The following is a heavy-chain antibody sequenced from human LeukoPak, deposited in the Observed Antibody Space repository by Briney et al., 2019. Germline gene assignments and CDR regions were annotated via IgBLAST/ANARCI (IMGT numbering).Heavy chain of an antibody. J-gene: IGHJ4*02. CDR2: IYYSGST. CDR1: GGSISSSSYY. CDR3: ARHVWGTYRYFDY. Sequence: SETLSLTCTVSGGSISSSSYYWGWIRQPPGKGLEWIRSIYYSGSTYYNPSLKSRVTISADTSKNQFSLKLSSFTAADTAVSHGARHVWGTYRYFDYWGQGTLVTVSS. V-gene: IGHV4-39*01. D-gene: IGHD3-16*02.